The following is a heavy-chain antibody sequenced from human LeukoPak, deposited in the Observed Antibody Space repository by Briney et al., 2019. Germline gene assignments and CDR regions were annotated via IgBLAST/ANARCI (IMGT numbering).Heavy chain of an antibody. D-gene: IGHD6-19*01. CDR3: ARVARAGSGWYVGDY. CDR2: INPNSGGT. CDR1: GYTFTGYY. Sequence: GASVKVSCKASGYTFTGYYMHWVRQAPGQGLEWMGWINPNSGGTNYAQKFQGRVTMTRDTSISTAYMELGRLRSDDTAVYYCARVARAGSGWYVGDYWGQGTLVTVSS. V-gene: IGHV1-2*02. J-gene: IGHJ4*02.